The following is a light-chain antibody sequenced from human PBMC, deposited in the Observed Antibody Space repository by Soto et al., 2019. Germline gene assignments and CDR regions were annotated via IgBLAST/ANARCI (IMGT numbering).Light chain of an antibody. CDR2: EVS. Sequence: QSALTQPASVSGSPGQSITISCTGTSSDVGGYNYVSWYQQHPGKAPKLMISEVSNRPSGVSNRFSGSKSGNTGSLTISGLQAEDEADYYCSSYTSSSTLVVFGGGTQLTVL. J-gene: IGLJ2*01. V-gene: IGLV2-14*01. CDR3: SSYTSSSTLVV. CDR1: SSDVGGYNY.